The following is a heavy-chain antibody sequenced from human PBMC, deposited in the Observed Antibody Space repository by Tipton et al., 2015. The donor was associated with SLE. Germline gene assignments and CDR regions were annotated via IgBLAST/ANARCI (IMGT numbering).Heavy chain of an antibody. CDR2: THYMGST. V-gene: IGHV4-59*01. Sequence: TLSLTCTVSGVSISTYYWSWIRQPPGKGLEWVGNTHYMGSTNFNPSLKSRVSISVDTSKSQFSLTLSSVTAADSAVYYCARGVFWTGYYLDYWGQGILVTVSS. CDR3: ARGVFWTGYYLDY. D-gene: IGHD3/OR15-3a*01. CDR1: GVSISTYY. J-gene: IGHJ4*02.